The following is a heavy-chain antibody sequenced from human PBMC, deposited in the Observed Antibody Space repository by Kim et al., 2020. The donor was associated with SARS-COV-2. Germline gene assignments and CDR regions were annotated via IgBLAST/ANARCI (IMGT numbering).Heavy chain of an antibody. D-gene: IGHD6-13*01. CDR1: GFTFDDYA. CDR2: ISWNSGSI. CDR3: AKSVGAAGTLGVDY. Sequence: GGSLRLSCAASGFTFDDYAMHWVRQAPGKGLEWVSGISWNSGSIGYADSVKGRFTISRDNAKNSLYLQMNSLRAEDTALYYCAKSVGAAGTLGVDYWGQGTLVTVSS. V-gene: IGHV3-9*01. J-gene: IGHJ4*02.